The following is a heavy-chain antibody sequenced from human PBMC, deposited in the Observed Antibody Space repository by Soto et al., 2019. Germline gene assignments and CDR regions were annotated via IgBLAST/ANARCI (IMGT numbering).Heavy chain of an antibody. Sequence: EVQLLESGGGLVQPGGSLRLSCAASGFTFSSYAMSWVRQPPGKGREWVSAISGSGGSTRYADSVKGRFTISRDNSKNTLYLQMNRLRAEDTAVYYCAKDGGTYYYDSSGHYFDYSGQGTLVTVSS. CDR3: AKDGGTYYYDSSGHYFDY. CDR2: ISGSGGST. CDR1: GFTFSSYA. J-gene: IGHJ4*02. D-gene: IGHD3-22*01. V-gene: IGHV3-23*01.